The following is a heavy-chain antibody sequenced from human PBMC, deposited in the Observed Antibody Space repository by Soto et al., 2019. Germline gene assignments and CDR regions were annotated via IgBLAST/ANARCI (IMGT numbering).Heavy chain of an antibody. D-gene: IGHD2-2*01. V-gene: IGHV1-2*04. CDR3: ARGGPQGYCSSTSCYGSEDYYGMDV. CDR2: INPNSGGT. CDR1: GYTFTGYY. Sequence: ASVKVSCKASGYTFTGYYMHWVRQAPGQGLEWMGRINPNSGGTNYAQKFQGWVTMTRDTSISTAYMELSRLRSDDTAVYYCARGGPQGYCSSTSCYGSEDYYGMDVWGQGTTLTVSS. J-gene: IGHJ6*02.